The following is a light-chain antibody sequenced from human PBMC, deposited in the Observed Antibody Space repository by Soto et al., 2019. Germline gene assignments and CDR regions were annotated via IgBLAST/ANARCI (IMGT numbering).Light chain of an antibody. J-gene: IGLJ1*01. CDR3: AAWDDSLNGQV. V-gene: IGLV1-44*01. CDR1: SSHIGSNT. CDR2: SNN. Sequence: QSVLTQPPPPSGTPRPRPTLPRSPRSSHIGSNTVNWYQQLPGTAPKLLICSNNQRPSGVPDRFSGSKSGTSASLAISGLQSEDEADYYCAAWDDSLNGQVFGTGTKVTVL.